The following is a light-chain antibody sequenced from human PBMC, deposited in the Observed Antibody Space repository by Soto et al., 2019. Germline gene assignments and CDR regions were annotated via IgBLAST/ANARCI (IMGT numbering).Light chain of an antibody. CDR2: EGS. Sequence: QSALTQPASVSGSPGQSITISCTGTSSDAGSYNLVSWYQQHPGKAPKLMIYEGSKRPSGVSNRFSGSKSGNTASLTISGLQAEDEADYYCCSYAGSSTSVVFGGGTKVTVL. J-gene: IGLJ2*01. CDR1: SSDAGSYNL. CDR3: CSYAGSSTSVV. V-gene: IGLV2-23*01.